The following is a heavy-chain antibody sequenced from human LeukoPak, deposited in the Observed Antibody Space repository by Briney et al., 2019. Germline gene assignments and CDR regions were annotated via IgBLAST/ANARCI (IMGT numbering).Heavy chain of an antibody. CDR2: ISYDGSNK. CDR1: GFTFSSYA. Sequence: PGGSLRLSCAASGFTFSSYAMHWVRQAPGKGLEWVAVISYDGSNKYYADSVKGRFTISRDNSKNTLYLQMNSLRAEDTAVYYCATVGYFDWLYVFDYWGQGTLVTVSS. V-gene: IGHV3-30*04. D-gene: IGHD3-9*01. J-gene: IGHJ4*02. CDR3: ATVGYFDWLYVFDY.